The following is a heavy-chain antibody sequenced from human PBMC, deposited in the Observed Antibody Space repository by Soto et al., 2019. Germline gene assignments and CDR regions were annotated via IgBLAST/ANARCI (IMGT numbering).Heavy chain of an antibody. CDR3: AHRGRSAREKYYFDY. J-gene: IGHJ4*02. Sequence: QITLKESGPTLVKPTQTLTLTCTFSGFSLSTSGVGVGWIRQPPGKALEWLALIYWNDDKRYSPSLKSRLTITKDTSKNQVVLTMTNMDPVDTATYYSAHRGRSAREKYYFDYWGQGTLVTVSS. CDR2: IYWNDDK. V-gene: IGHV2-5*01. CDR1: GFSLSTSGVG. D-gene: IGHD2-15*01.